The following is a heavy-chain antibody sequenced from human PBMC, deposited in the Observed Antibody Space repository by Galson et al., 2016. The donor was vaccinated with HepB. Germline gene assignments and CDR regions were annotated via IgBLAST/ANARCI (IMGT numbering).Heavy chain of an antibody. V-gene: IGHV3-30*18. CDR3: AKGSITSGGPDAFDI. J-gene: IGHJ3*02. CDR1: GFAFNTYG. CDR2: ISYDGSEK. Sequence: SLRLSCAASGFAFNTYGMHWVRQAPGKGLEWVSLISYDGSEKYYADSVKGRFTISRDISRNTLDLQMNSLRPEDTAVYYCAKGSITSGGPDAFDIWGQGTMFTVSS. D-gene: IGHD3-16*01.